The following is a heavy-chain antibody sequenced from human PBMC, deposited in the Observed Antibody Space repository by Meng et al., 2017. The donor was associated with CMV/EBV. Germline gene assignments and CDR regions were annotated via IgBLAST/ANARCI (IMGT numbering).Heavy chain of an antibody. CDR1: GGTFSSYA. Sequence: SVKVSCKASGGTFSSYAISWVRQAPGQGLAWMGGIIPIFGTANYAQKFQGRVTITTDESTSTAYMELSSLRSEDTAVYYCARGPPNDILTGYYPYDPWGQGTLVTVSS. CDR3: ARGPPNDILTGYYPYDP. V-gene: IGHV1-69*05. CDR2: IIPIFGTA. J-gene: IGHJ5*02. D-gene: IGHD3-9*01.